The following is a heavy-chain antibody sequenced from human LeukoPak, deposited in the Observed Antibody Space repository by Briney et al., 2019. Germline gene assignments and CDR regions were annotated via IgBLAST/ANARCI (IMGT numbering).Heavy chain of an antibody. J-gene: IGHJ4*02. CDR2: ISGSGGST. CDR3: AKDRSYYYDSSGYYYFDY. CDR1: GFTFSSYA. V-gene: IGHV3-23*01. D-gene: IGHD3-22*01. Sequence: GGSLRLSCAASGFTFSSYAMSWVRLAPGKGLEWVSAISGSGGSTYYADSVKGRFTISRDNSKNTLYLQMNSLRAEDTAVYYCAKDRSYYYDSSGYYYFDYWGQGTLVTVSS.